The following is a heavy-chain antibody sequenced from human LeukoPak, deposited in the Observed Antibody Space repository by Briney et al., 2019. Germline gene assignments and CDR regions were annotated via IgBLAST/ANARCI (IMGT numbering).Heavy chain of an antibody. CDR1: GYTFTSYY. V-gene: IGHV1-46*01. D-gene: IGHD2/OR15-2a*01. CDR3: ARAFLDRGYGMDV. J-gene: IGHJ6*02. CDR2: INPSGGGT. Sequence: ASVKVSCKASGYTFTSYYMHWVRQAPGQGLEWMGIINPSGGGTSYAQKFQGRVTMTRDTSTSTVYMELSSLRSEDTAVYYCARAFLDRGYGMDVWGQGTTVTVSS.